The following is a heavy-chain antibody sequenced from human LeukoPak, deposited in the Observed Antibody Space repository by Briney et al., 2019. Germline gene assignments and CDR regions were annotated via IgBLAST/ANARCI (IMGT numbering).Heavy chain of an antibody. CDR2: ISGSGGTT. D-gene: IGHD6-19*01. V-gene: IGHV3-23*01. J-gene: IGHJ4*02. CDR3: SKTIAVADPTDY. CDR1: GFTFSSNA. Sequence: PGGSLRLSCVASGFTFSSNAMSWVRQASGKGLEWVSVISGSGGTTYYADSVKGRFTISRDNSKNTLYLQMNSLRAEDTAVYYCSKTIAVADPTDYWGQGTLVTVSS.